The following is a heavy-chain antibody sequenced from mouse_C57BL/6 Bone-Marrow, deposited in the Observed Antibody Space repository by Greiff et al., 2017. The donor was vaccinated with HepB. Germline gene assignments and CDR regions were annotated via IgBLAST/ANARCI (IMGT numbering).Heavy chain of an antibody. CDR3: AKLITTVVAPFAY. V-gene: IGHV1-4*01. CDR2: INPSSGYT. CDR1: GYTFTSYT. J-gene: IGHJ3*01. D-gene: IGHD1-1*01. Sequence: VQLQQSGAELARPGASVKMSCKASGYTFTSYTMHWVKQRPGPGLEWIGYINPSSGYTKYNQKFKDKATLTADKSSSTAYMQLSSLTSEDSAVYYCAKLITTVVAPFAYWGQGTLVTVSA.